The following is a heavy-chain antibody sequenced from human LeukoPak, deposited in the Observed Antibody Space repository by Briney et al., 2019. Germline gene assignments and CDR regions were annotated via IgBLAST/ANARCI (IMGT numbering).Heavy chain of an antibody. V-gene: IGHV3-23*01. D-gene: IGHD6-6*01. CDR2: IGYGGSDT. CDR3: AKDRWGSIASLDS. J-gene: IGHJ4*02. CDR1: GFTLSSYE. Sequence: GGSLRLSCTVSGFTLSSYEMTWFRQAPGKGLEWVSSIGYGGSDTHYADSVKGRFTISRDNSKNTLYLQMNSLRSEDTAVYYCAKDRWGSIASLDSWGQGTLVTVSS.